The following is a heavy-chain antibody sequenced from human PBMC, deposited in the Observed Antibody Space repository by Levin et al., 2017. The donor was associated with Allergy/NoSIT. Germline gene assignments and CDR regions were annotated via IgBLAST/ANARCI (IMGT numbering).Heavy chain of an antibody. CDR3: ARGTFRNYDVWSGYYTGNWFDP. J-gene: IGHJ5*02. V-gene: IGHV4-61*01. D-gene: IGHD3-3*01. CDR2: VSYIGST. CDR1: GGSVSSVSDY. Sequence: ASETLSLTCTVSGGSVSSVSDYWSWIRQPPGKGLEWIGSVSYIGSTYFNPSLKSRVTIPIDTSKNQFSLKLRSVTAADPAVYYCARGTFRNYDVWSGYYTGNWFDPWGQGILVTVSS.